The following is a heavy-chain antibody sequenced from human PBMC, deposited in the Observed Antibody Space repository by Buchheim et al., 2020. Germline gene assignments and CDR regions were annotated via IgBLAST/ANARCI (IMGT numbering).Heavy chain of an antibody. D-gene: IGHD5-12*01. J-gene: IGHJ4*02. CDR1: GGSISSGGYY. CDR2: IYYSGST. Sequence: QVQLQESGPGLVKPSQTLSLTCTVSGGSISSGGYYWSWIRQHPGEGLEWIGYIYYSGSTYYNPSLKSRVTISVDSSKNQFSLKLSSVTAADTAVYYCARDKRGWSSGYDVRFDYWGQGTL. CDR3: ARDKRGWSSGYDVRFDY. V-gene: IGHV4-31*03.